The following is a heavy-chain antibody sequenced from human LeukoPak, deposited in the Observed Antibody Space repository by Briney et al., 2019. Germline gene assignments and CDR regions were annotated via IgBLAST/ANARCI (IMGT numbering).Heavy chain of an antibody. D-gene: IGHD6-13*01. Sequence: GASVKVSCKASGYTFTSYYMHWVRQAPGQGLEWMGIINPSGGSTSYAQKFQGRVTMTRDTSISTAYMELSRLRSDDTAVYYCARDQSTSSSWTTRCFDYWGQGTLVTVSS. CDR1: GYTFTSYY. V-gene: IGHV1-46*01. J-gene: IGHJ4*02. CDR3: ARDQSTSSSWTTRCFDY. CDR2: INPSGGST.